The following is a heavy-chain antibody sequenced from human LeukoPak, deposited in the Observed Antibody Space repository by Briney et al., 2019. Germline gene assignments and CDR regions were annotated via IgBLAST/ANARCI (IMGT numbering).Heavy chain of an antibody. Sequence: SETLSLTCTVFGDSITSGSYYWSWIRQPPGKGLEWIGEINHSGSTNYNPSLKSRVTISVDTSKNQFSLKLSSVTAADTAVYYCARGSRNIAAAATTRYFQHWGQGTLVTVSS. V-gene: IGHV4-39*07. J-gene: IGHJ1*01. CDR3: ARGSRNIAAAATTRYFQH. CDR2: INHSGST. CDR1: GDSITSGSYY. D-gene: IGHD6-13*01.